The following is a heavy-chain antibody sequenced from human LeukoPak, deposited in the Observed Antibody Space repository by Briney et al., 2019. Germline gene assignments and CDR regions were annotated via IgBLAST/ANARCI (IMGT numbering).Heavy chain of an antibody. J-gene: IGHJ4*02. CDR3: AKEITGWYAY. Sequence: GWSLRLSCAASGFTFNDYAMSWVRQAPGKGLEWVSGISGSGRITYYADSVKGRLTISRDNSKNTLYLQMNSLRGEDTAIYFCAKEITGWYAYWGQGTLVTVSS. CDR2: ISGSGRIT. V-gene: IGHV3-23*01. CDR1: GFTFNDYA. D-gene: IGHD6-19*01.